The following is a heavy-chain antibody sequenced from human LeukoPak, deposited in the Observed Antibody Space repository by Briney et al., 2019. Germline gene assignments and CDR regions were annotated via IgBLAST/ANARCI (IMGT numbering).Heavy chain of an antibody. Sequence: GGTLRLSCAASGFTFSSYGMSWVRQAPGKGLEWVSAISGSGGSTYYADSVKGRFTISRDNSKNTLYLQMNSLRAEDTAVYYCAKGSPYYYDSSGYYSDAFDIWGQGTMVTVSS. CDR3: AKGSPYYYDSSGYYSDAFDI. V-gene: IGHV3-23*01. CDR2: ISGSGGST. J-gene: IGHJ3*02. D-gene: IGHD3-22*01. CDR1: GFTFSSYG.